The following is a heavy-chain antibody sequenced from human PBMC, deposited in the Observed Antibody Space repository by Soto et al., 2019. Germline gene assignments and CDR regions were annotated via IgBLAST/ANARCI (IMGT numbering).Heavy chain of an antibody. CDR1: GGSISSSSYY. CDR3: ARHDCISTSCYARRSGRFDP. Sequence: PSETLSLTCTVSGGSISSSSYYWGWIRQPPGKGLEWIGSIYYSGSTYYNPSLKSRVTISVDTSKNQFSLKLSSVTAADTAVYYCARHDCISTSCYARRSGRFDPWGQGTLVTVSS. CDR2: IYYSGST. V-gene: IGHV4-39*01. J-gene: IGHJ5*02. D-gene: IGHD2-2*01.